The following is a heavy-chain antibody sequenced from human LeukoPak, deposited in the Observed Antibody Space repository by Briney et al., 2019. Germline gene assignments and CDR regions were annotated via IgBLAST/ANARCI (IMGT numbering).Heavy chain of an antibody. CDR3: ARDVGGSLDY. V-gene: IGHV3-7*01. CDR2: IKGDESAR. Sequence: PGGSLRLSCAASGFTFSSYIMNWVRQAPGKGLEWVANIKGDESARHQADSVKGRFTISRDNAQNSVYLQMSSLRGEDTAVYYCARDVGGSLDYWGQGTLVTVSS. D-gene: IGHD1-26*01. J-gene: IGHJ4*02. CDR1: GFTFSSYI.